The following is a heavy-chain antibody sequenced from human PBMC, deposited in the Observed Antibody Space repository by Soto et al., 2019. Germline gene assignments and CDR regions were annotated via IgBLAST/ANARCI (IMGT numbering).Heavy chain of an antibody. Sequence: QVQLVESGGGVVQPGRSLRLSCAASGFTFSSYGMKWVRQAPGKGLGWVAVIWYDGSKKHYADSVKGRFTISRDNSKNTLYLQMNSLRAEDTAVYYCASSVSGRFGASSYYYYYGMDVWVQGTTVTVSS. CDR1: GFTFSSYG. J-gene: IGHJ6*02. CDR3: ASSVSGRFGASSYYYYYGMDV. D-gene: IGHD3-10*01. V-gene: IGHV3-33*01. CDR2: IWYDGSKK.